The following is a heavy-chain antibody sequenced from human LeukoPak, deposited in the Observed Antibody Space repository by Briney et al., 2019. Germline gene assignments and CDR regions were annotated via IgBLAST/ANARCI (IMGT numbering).Heavy chain of an antibody. D-gene: IGHD3-16*01. CDR2: IARSGGYT. J-gene: IGHJ4*02. Sequence: GGSLRLSCAASGFTITNYAMNWVRQAPGKGLEWVSAIARSGGYTYYADSVRGRFTISRDNSKNTLYLQMSSLRAEDTAVYYCAKLPAAGGDYVYMDSWGQGTLVTVSS. V-gene: IGHV3-23*01. CDR1: GFTITNYA. CDR3: AKLPAAGGDYVYMDS.